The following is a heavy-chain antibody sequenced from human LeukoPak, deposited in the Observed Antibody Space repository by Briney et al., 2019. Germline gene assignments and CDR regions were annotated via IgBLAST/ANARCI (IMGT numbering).Heavy chain of an antibody. J-gene: IGHJ3*02. D-gene: IGHD3-22*01. CDR3: ARPTYYYDSSGTRGAFDI. V-gene: IGHV5-51*01. CDR1: GYSFTSYW. CDR2: IYPGDSDT. Sequence: GGSLKISCKGSGYSFTSYWIGWVRQMPGKGLEWMGIIYPGDSDTRYSPSFQGQVTISADRSISTASLQWSSLKASDTAMYYCARPTYYYDSSGTRGAFDIWGQGTMVTVSS.